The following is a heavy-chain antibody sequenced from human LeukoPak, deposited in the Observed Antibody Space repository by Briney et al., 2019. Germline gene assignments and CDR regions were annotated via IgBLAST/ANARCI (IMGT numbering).Heavy chain of an antibody. Sequence: PGGSLRLSCAASGFTFSGYAMNWVRQAPGKGLEWVSGISGSGAGTYYADSVKGRFSVSRDNSKNTVYLQMNSLRAEDTVVYYCAKRRYGDYGDFDYWGQGTLVTVSS. D-gene: IGHD4-17*01. CDR2: ISGSGAGT. V-gene: IGHV3-23*01. CDR3: AKRRYGDYGDFDY. J-gene: IGHJ4*02. CDR1: GFTFSGYA.